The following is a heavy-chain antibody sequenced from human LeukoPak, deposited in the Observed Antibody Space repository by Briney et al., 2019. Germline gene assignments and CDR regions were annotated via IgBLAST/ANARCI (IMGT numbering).Heavy chain of an antibody. CDR3: ARHGKYCSSTSCYPFYFDY. V-gene: IGHV5-51*01. Sequence: GESLKISCQVSGYSFTNYWIGWVRQMPGKGLEWMRSIDPGDSDTRYSPSFQGQVTISADKSISTAYLQWSSLKASDTAMYYCARHGKYCSSTSCYPFYFDYWGQGTLVTVSS. CDR1: GYSFTNYW. J-gene: IGHJ4*02. CDR2: IDPGDSDT. D-gene: IGHD2-2*01.